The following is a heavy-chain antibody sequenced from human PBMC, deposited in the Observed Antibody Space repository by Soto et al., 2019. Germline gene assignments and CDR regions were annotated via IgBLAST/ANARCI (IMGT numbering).Heavy chain of an antibody. V-gene: IGHV3-23*01. CDR3: AKKMRFLEWLLSPEDV. CDR1: GFTFSSYA. J-gene: IGHJ6*02. Sequence: GGSLRLSCAASGFTFSSYAMSWVRQAPGKGLEWVSAISGSGGSTYYADSVKGRFTISRDNSKNTLYLQMNSLRAEDTAVYYCAKKMRFLEWLLSPEDVWGQGTTVTVSS. D-gene: IGHD3-3*01. CDR2: ISGSGGST.